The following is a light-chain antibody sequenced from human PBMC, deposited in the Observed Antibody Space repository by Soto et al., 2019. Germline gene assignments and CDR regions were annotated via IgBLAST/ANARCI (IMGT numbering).Light chain of an antibody. Sequence: SYELTQPPSVSVAPGKTARITCGGNNIGSKSVHWYQQKPGQAPVLVIYYDSDRPSGIPERFSGSNSGNTATLTISRVEAVDEADYYCQVWDSSSDHPWVFGTGTKLTVL. V-gene: IGLV3-21*04. CDR1: NIGSKS. J-gene: IGLJ1*01. CDR3: QVWDSSSDHPWV. CDR2: YDS.